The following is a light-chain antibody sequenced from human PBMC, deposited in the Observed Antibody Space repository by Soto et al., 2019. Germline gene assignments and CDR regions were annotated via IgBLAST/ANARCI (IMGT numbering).Light chain of an antibody. J-gene: IGKJ4*01. V-gene: IGKV1-33*01. CDR1: QDIKNY. CDR2: DAS. Sequence: IQMTQSPSSVSASVGNRVTITCQASQDIKNYLNWYQQKSGKAPKLLIYDASDLETGVPSRFSGGGSGTDFTFTINSLQPEDIATYYCQQYDNLPLTFGGGTKVDIK. CDR3: QQYDNLPLT.